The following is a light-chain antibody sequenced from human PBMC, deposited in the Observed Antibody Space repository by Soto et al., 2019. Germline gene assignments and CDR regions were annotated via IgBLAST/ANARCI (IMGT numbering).Light chain of an antibody. CDR1: QTISSW. J-gene: IGKJ1*01. Sequence: DIQMTQSPSTLSGSVGDRVTITCRASQTISSWLAWYQQKPGKAPKLLIYKASTLKSGVPSRFSGSGSGTEFTLTISSLQPDDFATYYCQHYNRYSATFGQGTKVDI. V-gene: IGKV1-5*03. CDR3: QHYNRYSAT. CDR2: KAS.